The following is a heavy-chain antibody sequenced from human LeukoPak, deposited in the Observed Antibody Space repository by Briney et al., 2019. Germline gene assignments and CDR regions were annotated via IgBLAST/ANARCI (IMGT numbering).Heavy chain of an antibody. V-gene: IGHV3-48*04. D-gene: IGHD6-13*01. J-gene: IGHJ3*02. CDR1: GFTFSSYS. CDR2: ISSSSSTI. Sequence: GGSLRLSCAASGFTFSSYSMNWARQAPGKGLEWVSYISSSSSTIYYADSVKGRFTISRDNAKNSLYLQMNSLRAEDTALYYCARRAAADAFDIWGQGTMVTVSS. CDR3: ARRAAADAFDI.